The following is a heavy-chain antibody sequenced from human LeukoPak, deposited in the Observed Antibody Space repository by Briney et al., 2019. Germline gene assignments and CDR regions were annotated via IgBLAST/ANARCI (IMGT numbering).Heavy chain of an antibody. CDR3: ASSSWYGWFDP. J-gene: IGHJ5*02. CDR1: GVSISSYY. CDR2: IYYSGST. V-gene: IGHV4-59*01. D-gene: IGHD6-13*01. Sequence: SETLSLTCTVCGVSISSYYWSWIRQPPGKGLEWIGYIYYSGSTNYNPSLKSRVTISVDTSKNQFSLKLNSVTAADTAVYYCASSSWYGWFDPWGQGTLVTVSS.